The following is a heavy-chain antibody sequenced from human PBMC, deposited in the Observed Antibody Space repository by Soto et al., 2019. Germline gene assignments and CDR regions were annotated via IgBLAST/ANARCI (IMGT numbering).Heavy chain of an antibody. CDR2: IIPIFGTA. CDR3: ARGDGIAVAGTRFSHFDY. CDR1: GGTFSSYA. J-gene: IGHJ4*02. Sequence: QVQLVQSGAEVKKPGSSVKVSCKASGGTFSSYAISWVRQAPGQGLEWMGGIIPIFGTANYAQKFQGRVTITADEATSTAYMELSSLRSEDTAVYYCARGDGIAVAGTRFSHFDYWGQGTLVTVSS. D-gene: IGHD6-19*01. V-gene: IGHV1-69*01.